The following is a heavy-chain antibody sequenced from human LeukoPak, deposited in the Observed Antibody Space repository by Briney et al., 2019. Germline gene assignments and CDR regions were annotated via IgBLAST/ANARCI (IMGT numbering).Heavy chain of an antibody. CDR3: ARQEYQLLYYYYYMDV. D-gene: IGHD2-2*01. Sequence: RPSETLSLTCTVSGGSISSYYWSWIRQPPGKGLEWIGYIYYSGSTNYNPSLKSRVTISVDTSKNQFSLKLSSVTAADTAVYYCARQEYQLLYYYYYMDVWGKGTTVTVSS. J-gene: IGHJ6*03. V-gene: IGHV4-59*08. CDR1: GGSISSYY. CDR2: IYYSGST.